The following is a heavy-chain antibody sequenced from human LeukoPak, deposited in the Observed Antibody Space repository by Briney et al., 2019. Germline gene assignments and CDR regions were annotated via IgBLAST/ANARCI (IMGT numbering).Heavy chain of an antibody. CDR2: INHSGST. CDR3: ARLDGVVPAAPRGYYYYGMDV. V-gene: IGHV4-34*01. J-gene: IGHJ6*02. Sequence: SETLSLTCAVYGGSFSGYYWSWIRQPPGKGLEWIGEINHSGSTNYNPSLKSRVTISVDTFKNQFSLKLSSVTAADTAVYYCARLDGVVPAAPRGYYYYGMDVWGQGTTVTVSS. CDR1: GGSFSGYY. D-gene: IGHD2-2*01.